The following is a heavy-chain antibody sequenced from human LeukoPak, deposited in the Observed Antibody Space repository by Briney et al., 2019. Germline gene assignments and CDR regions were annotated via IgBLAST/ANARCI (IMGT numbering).Heavy chain of an antibody. V-gene: IGHV3-74*01. CDR1: GFTLSNYW. Sequence: GGSLRLSCAASGFTLSNYWMHWVRQVPGEGLVWVSRINSDGSTTTYADSVKGRFTISRDNAKSTLYLQMNSLRADDTAVYYCARGGVDYWGQGTLVTVSS. CDR3: ARGGVDY. J-gene: IGHJ4*02. CDR2: INSDGSTT.